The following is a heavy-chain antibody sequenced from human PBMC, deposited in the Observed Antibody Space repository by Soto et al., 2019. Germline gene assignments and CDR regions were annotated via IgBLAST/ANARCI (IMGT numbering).Heavy chain of an antibody. CDR3: ARARLDTPALDY. D-gene: IGHD2-2*01. CDR1: GFTFSPYA. V-gene: IGHV3-30*09. Sequence: QVQLVESGGGEVQPGRSLRLSCAASGFTFSPYAMHWVRQAPGKGLEWVAVISYDGNNKNYADSVKGRLAISRDNSRNTLYLQMNSLRAEDTAVYYCARARLDTPALDYWGQGTLVTVSS. CDR2: ISYDGNNK. J-gene: IGHJ4*02.